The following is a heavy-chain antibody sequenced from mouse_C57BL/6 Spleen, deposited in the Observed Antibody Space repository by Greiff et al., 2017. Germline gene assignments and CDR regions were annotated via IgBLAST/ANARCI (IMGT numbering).Heavy chain of an antibody. CDR1: GYTFTSYW. J-gene: IGHJ4*01. CDR3: ARRSLLPIGAMDY. V-gene: IGHV1-53*01. CDR2: INPSNGGT. Sequence: VKLQQPGTELVKPGASVKLSFKASGYTFTSYWMHWVKQRPGQGLEWIGNINPSNGGTNYNEKFKSKATLTVDKSSSTAYMQLSSLTSEDSAVYYCARRSLLPIGAMDYWGQGTSVTVSS. D-gene: IGHD2-3*01.